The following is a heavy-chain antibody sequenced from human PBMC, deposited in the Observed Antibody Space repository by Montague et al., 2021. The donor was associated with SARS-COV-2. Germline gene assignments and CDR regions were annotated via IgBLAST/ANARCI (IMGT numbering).Heavy chain of an antibody. Sequence: SETLSLTCAVYGGSFSGYYWSWIRHPQGKGLEWMGEINNSGSTNYNPSPKSRVTISVDTSKNQFSLKLSSVTAADTAVYYCAREGVGASTNDAFDIWGQGTMVTVSS. J-gene: IGHJ3*02. CDR1: GGSFSGYY. CDR3: AREGVGASTNDAFDI. CDR2: INNSGST. V-gene: IGHV4-34*01. D-gene: IGHD1-26*01.